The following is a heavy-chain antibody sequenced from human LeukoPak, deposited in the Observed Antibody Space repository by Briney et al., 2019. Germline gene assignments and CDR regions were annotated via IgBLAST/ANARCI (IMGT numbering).Heavy chain of an antibody. J-gene: IGHJ4*02. CDR1: GFSFTGYW. Sequence: GWSLRLSCAASGFSFTGYWMHWVRQAPGKGLVWISRINIDASVTTYADSVKGRFTISRDNAKKTAYLQMNSLRAEDTAVYYCARVPVDGYSTSFDYWGQGSLVTVSS. D-gene: IGHD2/OR15-2a*01. V-gene: IGHV3-74*01. CDR3: ARVPVDGYSTSFDY. CDR2: INIDASVT.